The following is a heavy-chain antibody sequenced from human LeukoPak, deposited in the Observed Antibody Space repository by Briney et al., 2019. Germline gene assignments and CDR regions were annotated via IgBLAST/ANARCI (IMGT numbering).Heavy chain of an antibody. CDR2: IGTAGDT. J-gene: IGHJ4*02. CDR1: GFTFSSYD. V-gene: IGHV3-13*01. CDR3: ARDQGDGYDY. D-gene: IGHD5-24*01. Sequence: QTGGSLRLSCAASGFTFSSYDMHWVRQATGKGLEWVSAIGTAGDTYYPGSVKGRSTISRENAKNSLYLQMNSLRAGDTAVYYCARDQGDGYDYWGQGTLVTVSS.